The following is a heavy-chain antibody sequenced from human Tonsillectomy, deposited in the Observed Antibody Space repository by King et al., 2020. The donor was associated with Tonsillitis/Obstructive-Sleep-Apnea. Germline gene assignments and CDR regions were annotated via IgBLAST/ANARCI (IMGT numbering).Heavy chain of an antibody. V-gene: IGHV4-31*03. CDR1: GGSISSGGYY. D-gene: IGHD1-1*01. J-gene: IGHJ4*02. CDR2: IYYSGST. Sequence: QVQLQESGPGLVKPSQTLSLTCTVSGGSISSGGYYWNWIRQHPGKGLEWIGYIYYSGSTFYNPSLMSRVTISLDTSKNQFSLKLTSVTAADTAVYYCARETEGQLYFHYWGQGTLVTVSS. CDR3: ARETEGQLYFHY.